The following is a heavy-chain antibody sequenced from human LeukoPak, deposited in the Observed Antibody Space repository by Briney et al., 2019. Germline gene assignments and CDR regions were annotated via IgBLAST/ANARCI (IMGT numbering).Heavy chain of an antibody. V-gene: IGHV1-2*02. Sequence: ASVKVSCKASGYTFTGYYMHWVRQAPGQGLEWMGWINPNSGGTNYAQKFQGRVTMTRDTSISTAYMELSRLRSDDTAVYYCARHGGYGSGSYPSKYYYYYGMDVWGQGTTVTVSS. CDR1: GYTFTGYY. CDR3: ARHGGYGSGSYPSKYYYYYGMDV. CDR2: INPNSGGT. D-gene: IGHD3-10*01. J-gene: IGHJ6*02.